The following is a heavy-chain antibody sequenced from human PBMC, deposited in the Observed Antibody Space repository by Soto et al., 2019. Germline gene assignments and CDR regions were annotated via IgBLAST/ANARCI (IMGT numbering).Heavy chain of an antibody. D-gene: IGHD3-3*01. CDR1: GGSISSGDYY. Sequence: SETLSLTCTVSGGSISSGDYYWSWIRQPPGKGLEWIGYIYYSGSTCYNPSLKSRVTISVDTSKNQFSLKLSSVTAADTAVYYCARTYYDFWSGYYDPFDYWGQGTLVTVSS. V-gene: IGHV4-30-4*01. CDR2: IYYSGST. CDR3: ARTYYDFWSGYYDPFDY. J-gene: IGHJ4*02.